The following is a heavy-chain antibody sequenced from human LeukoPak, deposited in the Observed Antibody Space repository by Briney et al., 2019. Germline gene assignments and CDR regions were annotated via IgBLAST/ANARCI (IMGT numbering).Heavy chain of an antibody. V-gene: IGHV4-31*03. Sequence: SETLSLTCTVSGGSISSGGYYWSWIRQHPGKGLEWIGYIYYSGSTYYNPSPKSRVTISVDTSKNQFSLKLSSVTAADTAVYYCARDGDKGSTFDYWGQGTLVTVSS. CDR3: ARDGDKGSTFDY. CDR2: IYYSGST. J-gene: IGHJ4*02. D-gene: IGHD1-1*01. CDR1: GGSISSGGYY.